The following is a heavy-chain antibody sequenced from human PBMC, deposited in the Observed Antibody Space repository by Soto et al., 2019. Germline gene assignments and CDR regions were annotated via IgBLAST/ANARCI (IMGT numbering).Heavy chain of an antibody. V-gene: IGHV3-64D*06. CDR2: ITSDGDNT. CDR3: VKGNQLLRYYFEF. D-gene: IGHD3-9*01. J-gene: IGHJ4*02. CDR1: GFTFSNYA. Sequence: VGSLRLSCSVSGFTFSNYAMHWVRQAPGEGLEYVSGITSDGDNTYHADSVKGRFTISRDNSKNTLYLQMSSLRVEDTAIYYCVKGNQLLRYYFEFWGQGTLVTVS.